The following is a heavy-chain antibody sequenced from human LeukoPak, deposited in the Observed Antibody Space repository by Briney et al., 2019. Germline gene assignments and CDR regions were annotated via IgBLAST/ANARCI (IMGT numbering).Heavy chain of an antibody. CDR3: ARDNTFHDVDTAMVDAMDV. D-gene: IGHD5-18*01. V-gene: IGHV3-21*01. J-gene: IGHJ6*03. CDR2: ISSSSSYI. Sequence: PGGSLRLSCAASGFTFSSYSMNWVRQAPGKGLEWVSSISSSSSYIYYVDSVKGRFTISRDNAKNSLYLQMNSLRAEDTAVYYCARDNTFHDVDTAMVDAMDVWGKGTTVTVSS. CDR1: GFTFSSYS.